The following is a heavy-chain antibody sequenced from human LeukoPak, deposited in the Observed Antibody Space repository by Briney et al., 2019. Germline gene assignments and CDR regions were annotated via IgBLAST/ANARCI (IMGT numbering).Heavy chain of an antibody. D-gene: IGHD1-1*01. Sequence: GGSLRLSCAASGFTFSSDSMTWVREAPGKGLEGVSYISTSSSTIYYADSVEGRFTISRDNAKNSLYLQMNSLRAEDTAVYYCASQLVKNYYFHYWGQGTLVTVSS. CDR2: ISTSSSTI. CDR1: GFTFSSDS. V-gene: IGHV3-48*01. J-gene: IGHJ4*02. CDR3: ASQLVKNYYFHY.